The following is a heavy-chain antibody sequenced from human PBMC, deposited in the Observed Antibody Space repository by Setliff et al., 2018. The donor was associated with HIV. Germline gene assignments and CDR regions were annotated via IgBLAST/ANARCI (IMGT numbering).Heavy chain of an antibody. CDR3: ARDNLYYNTWNASPVYGLDV. Sequence: GGSLRLSCVASGFSINNYDMDWVRQAPGKGLEWISHISSTSKTKYYAESVKGRFTISRDNSKNSLYLQMNSLRAEDTAVYFCARDNLYYNTWNASPVYGLDVWGQGTTVTVSS. D-gene: IGHD3-3*01. CDR2: ISSTSKTK. CDR1: GFSINNYD. J-gene: IGHJ6*02. V-gene: IGHV3-48*03.